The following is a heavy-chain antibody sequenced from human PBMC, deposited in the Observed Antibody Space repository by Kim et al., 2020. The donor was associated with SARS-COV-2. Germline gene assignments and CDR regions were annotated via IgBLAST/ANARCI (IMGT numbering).Heavy chain of an antibody. CDR1: GGSISSSSYY. CDR2: IYYSGST. CDR3: ARLVDSSGWGYYFDY. D-gene: IGHD6-19*01. Sequence: SETLSLTCTVSGGSISSSSYYWGWIRQPPGKGLEWIGSIYYSGSTYYNPSLKSRVTISVDTSKNQFSLKLSSVTAADTAVYYCARLVDSSGWGYYFDYWGQGTLVTVSS. V-gene: IGHV4-39*01. J-gene: IGHJ4*02.